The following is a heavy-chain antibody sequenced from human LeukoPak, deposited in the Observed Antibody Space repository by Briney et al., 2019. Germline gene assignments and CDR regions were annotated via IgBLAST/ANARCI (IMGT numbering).Heavy chain of an antibody. CDR1: GGTFISYA. CDR2: IIPTFGTA. V-gene: IGHV1-69*05. CDR3: ARDLAPGLTVPAAMAVPQPFDP. Sequence: SVKVSCKASGGTFISYAISWVRQAPGQGLEWMGRIIPTFGTANYAQKFQGRVTITTDESTSTAYMELSSLRSEDTAVYYCARDLAPGLTVPAAMAVPQPFDPWGQGTLVTVSS. D-gene: IGHD2-2*01. J-gene: IGHJ5*02.